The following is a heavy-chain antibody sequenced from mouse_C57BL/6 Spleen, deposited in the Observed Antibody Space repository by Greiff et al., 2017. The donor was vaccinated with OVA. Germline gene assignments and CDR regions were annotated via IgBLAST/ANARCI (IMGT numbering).Heavy chain of an antibody. CDR3: ARTKTGKAMDY. CDR1: GYTFTSYD. CDR2: IYPRDGST. Sequence: VKLMESGPELVKPGASVKLSCKASGYTFTSYDINWVKQRPGQGLEWIGWIYPRDGSTKYNEKFKGKATLTVDTSSSTAHMELHSLTSEDSAVYFCARTKTGKAMDYWGQGTSVTVSS. J-gene: IGHJ4*01. V-gene: IGHV1-85*01. D-gene: IGHD4-1*01.